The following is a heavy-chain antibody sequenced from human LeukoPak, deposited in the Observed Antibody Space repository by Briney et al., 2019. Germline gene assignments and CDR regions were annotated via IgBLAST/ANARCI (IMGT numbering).Heavy chain of an antibody. J-gene: IGHJ5*02. CDR1: GFTFSSYA. D-gene: IGHD2-2*01. V-gene: IGHV3-23*01. Sequence: GGSLRLSCAASGFTFSSYAMSWVRQAPGKGLEWVSAIRGSGGSTYYADSVKGRFTISRDNSKNTLYLQMNSLRAEDTAVYYCAKDRDQLMLYPPRDLDPWGQGTLVTVP. CDR3: AKDRDQLMLYPPRDLDP. CDR2: IRGSGGST.